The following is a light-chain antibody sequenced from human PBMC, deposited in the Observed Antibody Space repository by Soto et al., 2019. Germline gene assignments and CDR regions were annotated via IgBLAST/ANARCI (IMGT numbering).Light chain of an antibody. Sequence: DIQMTQSPSSLSASVGDRVTITCRASQGIGNDLGWYQQKPGKAPKRLIYAASSLQSGVPSRFSGSGSWTEFTLTSSSLQPEDFAAYYCLQHNSYPLTFGQGTKVEIK. CDR1: QGIGND. CDR2: AAS. V-gene: IGKV1-17*01. CDR3: LQHNSYPLT. J-gene: IGKJ1*01.